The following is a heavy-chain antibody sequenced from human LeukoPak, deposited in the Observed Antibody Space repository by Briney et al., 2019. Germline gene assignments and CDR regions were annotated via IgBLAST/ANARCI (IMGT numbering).Heavy chain of an antibody. Sequence: SETLSLTCSVSGYSIISGYYWGWIRQPPGKGLEWIGNIYYSGSTYYNPSLKSRVTISLDTSQNQFSLKVSSVTAADTAVYYCARDRGRIAAAVNCKGYWGQGTLVTVSS. CDR3: ARDRGRIAAAVNCKGY. CDR2: IYYSGST. J-gene: IGHJ4*02. CDR1: GYSIISGYY. V-gene: IGHV4-38-2*02. D-gene: IGHD6-13*01.